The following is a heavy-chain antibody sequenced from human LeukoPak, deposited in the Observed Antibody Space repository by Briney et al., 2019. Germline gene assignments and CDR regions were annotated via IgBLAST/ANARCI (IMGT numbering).Heavy chain of an antibody. CDR3: AGLGRWPTMLDY. J-gene: IGHJ4*02. CDR2: IYYSGST. V-gene: IGHV4-39*01. CDR1: GFTFSSYW. D-gene: IGHD5-24*01. Sequence: GSLRLSCAASGFTFSSYWMSWVRQPPGKGLEWIGSIYYSGSTYYNPSLKSRVTISVDTSKNQFSLKLSSVTAADTAVYYCAGLGRWPTMLDYWGQGTLVTVSS.